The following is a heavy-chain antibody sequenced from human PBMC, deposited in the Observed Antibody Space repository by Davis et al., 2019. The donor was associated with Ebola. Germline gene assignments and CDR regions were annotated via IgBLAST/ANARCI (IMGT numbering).Heavy chain of an antibody. J-gene: IGHJ4*02. D-gene: IGHD6-19*01. V-gene: IGHV3-7*03. CDR2: INQDESNK. CDR3: ARFYSSGWEDYFDY. Sequence: GESLKISCSASGFTFSDYWLSWVRQAPGKGLEWVANINQDESNKYYVASVHGRFTISRDNAKNSVYLQMDSLTAEDTAVYYCARFYSSGWEDYFDYWGQGTLVTVSS. CDR1: GFTFSDYW.